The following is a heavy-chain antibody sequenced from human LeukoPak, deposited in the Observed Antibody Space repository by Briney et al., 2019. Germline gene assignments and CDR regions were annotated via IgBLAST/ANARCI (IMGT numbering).Heavy chain of an antibody. J-gene: IGHJ6*03. CDR2: INSDGSST. CDR3: ARDSSIFYYYYYYMDV. D-gene: IGHD3-9*01. CDR1: GFTFSSYW. Sequence: GGSLRLSCAASGFTFSSYWMHWVRQAPGKGLVWVSRINSDGSSTSYADSVKGRFTISRDNAKNTLYLQMNSLRAEDTAVYYCARDSSIFYYYYYYMDVWGKGTTVTVSS. V-gene: IGHV3-74*01.